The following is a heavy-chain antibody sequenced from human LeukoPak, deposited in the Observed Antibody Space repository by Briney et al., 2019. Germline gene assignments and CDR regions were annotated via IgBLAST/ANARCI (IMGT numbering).Heavy chain of an antibody. D-gene: IGHD6-13*01. V-gene: IGHV3-30*18. J-gene: IGHJ4*02. CDR1: GFTFSSYG. CDR3: AKDQVAAAGTVDY. CDR2: ISYDGSNK. Sequence: GRSLRLSCAASGFTFSSYGMHWVRQAPGKGLEWVAVISYDGSNKYYADSVKGRFTISRDNSKNTLYLQMNSLRAEDTAVYYCAKDQVAAAGTVDYWGQGTLVTVSS.